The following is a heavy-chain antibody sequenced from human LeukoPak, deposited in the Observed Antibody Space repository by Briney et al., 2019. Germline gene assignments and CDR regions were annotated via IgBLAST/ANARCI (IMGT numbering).Heavy chain of an antibody. CDR3: ARTHYYGSGSPITFDY. CDR2: IIPIFGTA. J-gene: IGHJ4*02. CDR1: GGTFSSYA. Sequence: GSSVKVSCKASGGTFSSYAISWVRQAPGQGLEWVGGIIPIFGTANYAQKFQGRVTITADESTSTAYMELSSLRSEDTDVYYCARTHYYGSGSPITFDYWGQGTLVTVSS. V-gene: IGHV1-69*01. D-gene: IGHD3-10*01.